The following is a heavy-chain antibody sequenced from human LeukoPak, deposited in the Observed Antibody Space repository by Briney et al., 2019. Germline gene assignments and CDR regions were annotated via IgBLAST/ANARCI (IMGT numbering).Heavy chain of an antibody. CDR1: GGSISSGDVY. J-gene: IGHJ2*01. V-gene: IGHV4-30-4*01. CDR3: ARADYGDYVFDL. D-gene: IGHD4-17*01. Sequence: SETLSLTCTVSGGSISSGDVYWSWIRQPPGKGLESIAYIYYSGSTYYTPSLKSRVTISVDTSKYQFSLKLSSVTAADTAVYYCARADYGDYVFDLWGRGTLVTVSS. CDR2: IYYSGST.